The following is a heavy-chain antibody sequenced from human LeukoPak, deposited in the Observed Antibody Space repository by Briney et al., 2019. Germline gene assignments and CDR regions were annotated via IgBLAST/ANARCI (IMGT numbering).Heavy chain of an antibody. Sequence: GGSLRLSCAASGFTFSSYAMHWVRQAPGKGLEWVAVISYDGSNKYYADSVKGRFTISRDNSKNTLYLQMNSLRAEDTAVYYCARDHSRGLLWFGEFLFDPWGQGTLVTVSS. CDR3: ARDHSRGLLWFGEFLFDP. J-gene: IGHJ5*02. V-gene: IGHV3-30-3*01. CDR2: ISYDGSNK. D-gene: IGHD3-10*01. CDR1: GFTFSSYA.